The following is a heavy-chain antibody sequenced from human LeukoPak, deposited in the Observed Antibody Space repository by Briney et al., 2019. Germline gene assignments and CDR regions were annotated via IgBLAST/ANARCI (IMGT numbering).Heavy chain of an antibody. CDR2: IYLGDSDT. CDR1: GYIFTSYW. CDR3: ARANSGWYLDY. Sequence: GESLKISCKGSGYIFTSYWIGWVRQMPGKGLEWMGIIYLGDSDTRCSPSFQGQVTISADKSITTAYLQWSSLKASDTAMYYCARANSGWYLDYWGQGTLVTVSS. D-gene: IGHD6-19*01. V-gene: IGHV5-51*01. J-gene: IGHJ4*02.